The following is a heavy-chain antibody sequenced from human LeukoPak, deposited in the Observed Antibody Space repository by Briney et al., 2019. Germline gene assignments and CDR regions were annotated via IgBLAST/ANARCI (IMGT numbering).Heavy chain of an antibody. Sequence: ASVKVSCKASGYTFTGYYMHWVRQAPGQGLEWMGWINPNSGGTNYAQKFQGRVTMTRDTSISTAYMELSRLRSDDTAVYYCARAAARHGAVAWRHDAFDIWGQGTMVTVSS. CDR2: INPNSGGT. D-gene: IGHD6-19*01. CDR3: ARAAARHGAVAWRHDAFDI. J-gene: IGHJ3*02. V-gene: IGHV1-2*02. CDR1: GYTFTGYY.